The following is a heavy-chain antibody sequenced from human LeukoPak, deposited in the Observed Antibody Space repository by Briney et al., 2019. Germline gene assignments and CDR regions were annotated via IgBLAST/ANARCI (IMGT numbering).Heavy chain of an antibody. Sequence: GGSLRLSCAASGFTFSSYAMSWVRQAPGKGLEWVSVISSSGGSTYYADSVKGRFTISRDNSKNTLYLQMNSLRAEDTAVYYCARGPHCSGGSCYVGLFDYWGQGTLVTVSS. V-gene: IGHV3-23*01. CDR1: GFTFSSYA. CDR2: ISSSGGST. J-gene: IGHJ4*02. CDR3: ARGPHCSGGSCYVGLFDY. D-gene: IGHD2-15*01.